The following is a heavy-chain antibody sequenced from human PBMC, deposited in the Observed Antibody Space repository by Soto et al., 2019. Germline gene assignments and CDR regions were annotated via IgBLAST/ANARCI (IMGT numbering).Heavy chain of an antibody. D-gene: IGHD1-26*01. CDR1: GFTFNTYW. V-gene: IGHV3-74*01. Sequence: EVQLVESGGGLVPPGGSLRLSCAASGFTFNTYWMHWVRQAPGKGLVWVSRINTDGSTTNYADSVEGRFTISRDNAKNTLYLQMNSLRAEDTAVYYCARVGVGAYHFDYWGQGTLVTVSS. CDR2: INTDGSTT. CDR3: ARVGVGAYHFDY. J-gene: IGHJ4*02.